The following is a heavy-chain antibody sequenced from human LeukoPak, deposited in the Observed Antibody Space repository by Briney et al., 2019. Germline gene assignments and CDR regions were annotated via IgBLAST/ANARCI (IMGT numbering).Heavy chain of an antibody. CDR2: INQDGSEN. V-gene: IGHV3-7*05. Sequence: GGSLRLSCAASGFTFSSYWMSWVRQAPGEGLEWVANINQDGSENYYVDSVKGRFTISRDNAKNSLYLQMNSLRAEDTAVYYCAAAYSSSGLSYWGQGTLVTVSS. CDR1: GFTFSSYW. D-gene: IGHD6-6*01. J-gene: IGHJ4*02. CDR3: AAAYSSSGLSY.